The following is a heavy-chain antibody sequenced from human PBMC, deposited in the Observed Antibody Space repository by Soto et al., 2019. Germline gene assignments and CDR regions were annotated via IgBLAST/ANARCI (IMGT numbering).Heavy chain of an antibody. Sequence: EVQLVESGGGLVQPGGSLRLSCAASGFTVSSNHMSWVRQAPGKGLEWVSLIYSGDNTYYADSVKGRFTISRDNSKNTLYLQMNSLRAEDTAVYYCARPRFGELLFDCWGQGTLVAVSS. D-gene: IGHD3-10*01. V-gene: IGHV3-66*04. J-gene: IGHJ4*02. CDR1: GFTVSSNH. CDR2: IYSGDNT. CDR3: ARPRFGELLFDC.